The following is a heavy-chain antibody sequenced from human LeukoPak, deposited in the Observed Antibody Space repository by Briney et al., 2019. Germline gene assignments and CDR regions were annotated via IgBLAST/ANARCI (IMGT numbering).Heavy chain of an antibody. CDR1: GGSFSGYY. Sequence: PSETLSLTCAVYGGSFSGYYWSWIRQPPGKGLEWIGEINHSGSTNYNPSLKSRVTISVDTSKNQFSLKLSSVTAADTAVYYCAGRTTVTTIDYWGQGTPVTVSS. D-gene: IGHD4-17*01. CDR2: INHSGST. J-gene: IGHJ4*02. V-gene: IGHV4-34*01. CDR3: AGRTTVTTIDY.